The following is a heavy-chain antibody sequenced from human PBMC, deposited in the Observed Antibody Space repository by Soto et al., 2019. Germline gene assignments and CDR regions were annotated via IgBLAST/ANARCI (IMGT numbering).Heavy chain of an antibody. D-gene: IGHD2-15*01. CDR1: GYTFTSYA. Sequence: ASVKVSCKASGYTFTSYAMHWVRQAPGQRLEWMGWINAGNGNTKYSQKFQGRVTMTTDTSTSTAYMELRSLRSDDTAVYYCAAPDLGVVVAAPGYYGMDVWGQGTTVTSP. CDR2: INAGNGNT. CDR3: AAPDLGVVVAAPGYYGMDV. J-gene: IGHJ6*02. V-gene: IGHV1-3*01.